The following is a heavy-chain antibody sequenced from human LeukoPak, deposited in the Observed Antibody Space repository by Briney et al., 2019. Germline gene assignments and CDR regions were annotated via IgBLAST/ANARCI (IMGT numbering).Heavy chain of an antibody. J-gene: IGHJ6*02. Sequence: ASVKVSCKASGGTFSSYAISWVRQAPGQGLEWMGRIIPILGIANYAQKFQGRVTITADKSTSTAYMELSSLRSEDTAVYYCARVRYYYDSSGTGYGMDVWGQGTTVTVSS. CDR2: IIPILGIA. CDR3: ARVRYYYDSSGTGYGMDV. V-gene: IGHV1-69*04. D-gene: IGHD3-22*01. CDR1: GGTFSSYA.